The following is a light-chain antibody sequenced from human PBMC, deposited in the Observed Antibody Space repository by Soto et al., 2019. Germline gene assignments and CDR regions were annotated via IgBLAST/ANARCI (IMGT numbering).Light chain of an antibody. CDR2: KAS. Sequence: DIQMTQSPSTLSASVGDRVTITCRASQSINSWLAWYQQKPGKAPKLLIYKASTLESGVPSRFSGSGSGTESPLTISSLQDDCFANYYCQQYNNWYTFGQGTKLEIK. V-gene: IGKV1-5*03. CDR1: QSINSW. J-gene: IGKJ2*01. CDR3: QQYNNWYT.